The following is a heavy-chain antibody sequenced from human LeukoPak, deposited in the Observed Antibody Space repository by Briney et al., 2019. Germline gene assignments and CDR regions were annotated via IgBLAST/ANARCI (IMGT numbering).Heavy chain of an antibody. V-gene: IGHV3-30*03. CDR1: EFAFSTYN. J-gene: IGHJ4*02. Sequence: GGSLRLSCAASEFAFSTYNMNWVRQPPGKGLEWAAVISYEGSVTYYADSVKGRFTISRDNAKNSLYLQMNSLRAEDTAVYYCARDHGDYRAGYWGQGTLVTVSS. D-gene: IGHD4-17*01. CDR3: ARDHGDYRAGY. CDR2: ISYEGSVT.